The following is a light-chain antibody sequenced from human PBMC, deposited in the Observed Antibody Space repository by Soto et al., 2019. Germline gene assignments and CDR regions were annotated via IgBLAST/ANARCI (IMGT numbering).Light chain of an antibody. CDR1: QGISSY. CDR3: QQLNSYQFT. V-gene: IGKV1-9*01. Sequence: DIQWTQSPSFLSASVGDRVTITCRASQGISSYLAWYQQKPGKAPKLLIYAASTLQSGVPSRFSGSGSGTEFTLTISSLQPEDFATYYCQQLNSYQFTFGPGTKVDIK. J-gene: IGKJ3*01. CDR2: AAS.